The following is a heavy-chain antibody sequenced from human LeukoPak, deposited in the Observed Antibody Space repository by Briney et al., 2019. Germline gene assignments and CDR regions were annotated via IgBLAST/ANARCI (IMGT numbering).Heavy chain of an antibody. J-gene: IGHJ4*02. CDR1: GYTFTSYY. Sequence: ASVKVSCKASGYTFTSYYMHWVRQAPGQGLEWMGIINPSGGSTSYAQKFQGRVTMTRDMSTSTVYMELGSLRSEDTAVYYCARASEVGAAFDYWGQGTLVTVSS. D-gene: IGHD1-26*01. CDR2: INPSGGST. CDR3: ARASEVGAAFDY. V-gene: IGHV1-46*01.